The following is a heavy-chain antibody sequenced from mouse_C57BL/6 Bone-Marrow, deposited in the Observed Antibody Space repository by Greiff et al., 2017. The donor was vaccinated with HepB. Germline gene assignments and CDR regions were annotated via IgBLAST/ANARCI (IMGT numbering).Heavy chain of an antibody. Sequence: EVQRVESGGDLVKPGGSLKLSCAASGFTFSSYGMSWVRQTPDKRLEWVATISSGGSYTYYPDSVKGRFTISRDNAKNTLYLQMSSLKSEDTAMYYCARQGQLRLLGFDYWGQGTTLTVSS. D-gene: IGHD3-2*02. CDR1: GFTFSSYG. CDR2: ISSGGSYT. CDR3: ARQGQLRLLGFDY. V-gene: IGHV5-6*01. J-gene: IGHJ2*01.